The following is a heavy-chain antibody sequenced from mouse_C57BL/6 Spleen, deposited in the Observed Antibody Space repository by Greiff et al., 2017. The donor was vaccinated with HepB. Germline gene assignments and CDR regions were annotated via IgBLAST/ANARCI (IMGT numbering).Heavy chain of an antibody. Sequence: EVQLQQSGPELVKPGASVKISCKASGYTFTDYYMNWVKQSHGKSLEWIGDINPNNGGTSYNQKFKGKATLTVDKSSSTASMELSSRTSEDSAVYYCARKDYYGSSYWYFDVWGTGTTVTVSS. CDR2: INPNNGGT. CDR3: ARKDYYGSSYWYFDV. CDR1: GYTFTDYY. V-gene: IGHV1-26*01. D-gene: IGHD1-1*01. J-gene: IGHJ1*03.